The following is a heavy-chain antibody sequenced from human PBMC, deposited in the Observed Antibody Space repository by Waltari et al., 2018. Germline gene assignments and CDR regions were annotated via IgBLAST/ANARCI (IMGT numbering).Heavy chain of an antibody. CDR3: ARSPPSGSYLFGYGMDV. D-gene: IGHD1-26*01. Sequence: QVQLVQFGAEVKKPGASVKVSCKASGYTFTSYGISWVRQAPGQGLEWMGWISAYNGNTNYAQKLQGRVTMTTDTSTSTAYMELRSLRSDDTAVYYCARSPPSGSYLFGYGMDVWGQGTTVTVSS. CDR1: GYTFTSYG. J-gene: IGHJ6*02. V-gene: IGHV1-18*01. CDR2: ISAYNGNT.